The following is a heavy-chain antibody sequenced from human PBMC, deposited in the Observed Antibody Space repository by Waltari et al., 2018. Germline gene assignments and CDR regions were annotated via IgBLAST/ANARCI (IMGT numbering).Heavy chain of an antibody. CDR3: AKDDFSQWELHTN. CDR2: ISGSGGST. V-gene: IGHV3-23*01. J-gene: IGHJ4*02. CDR1: GFTFSSYT. Sequence: EVQLLESGGGLVQPGGSLRLSCAASGFTFSSYTMSWVRRAPGKGLEWVSVISGSGGSTSNADSVKGRFTIARDNSKNTLYLQMNSLRADDTAVYYCAKDDFSQWELHTNWGQGTLVTVSS. D-gene: IGHD1-26*01.